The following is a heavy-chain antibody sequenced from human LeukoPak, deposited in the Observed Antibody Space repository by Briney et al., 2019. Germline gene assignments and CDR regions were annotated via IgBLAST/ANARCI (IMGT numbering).Heavy chain of an antibody. V-gene: IGHV4-59*13. Sequence: PSETLSLTCTVSGGSISSYYWSWIRQPPGKGLEWIGYIYYSGSTNYNPSLKSPVTISVDTSKNQFSLKLSSVTAADTAVYYCARGQWLAPFDYWGQGTLVTVSS. CDR1: GGSISSYY. CDR2: IYYSGST. J-gene: IGHJ4*02. CDR3: ARGQWLAPFDY. D-gene: IGHD6-19*01.